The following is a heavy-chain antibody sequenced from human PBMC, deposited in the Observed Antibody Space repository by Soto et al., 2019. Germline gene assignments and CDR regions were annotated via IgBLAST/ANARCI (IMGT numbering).Heavy chain of an antibody. V-gene: IGHV3-49*03. Sequence: GGPLRLSCTASGFTFGDYAMSWFRQAPGKGLEWVGFIRSKAYGGTTEYAASVKGRFTISRDDSKSIAYLQMNSLKTEDTAVYYCTRAWYYDSSGYSYYFDYWGQGTLVTVSS. CDR2: IRSKAYGGTT. CDR1: GFTFGDYA. CDR3: TRAWYYDSSGYSYYFDY. J-gene: IGHJ4*02. D-gene: IGHD3-22*01.